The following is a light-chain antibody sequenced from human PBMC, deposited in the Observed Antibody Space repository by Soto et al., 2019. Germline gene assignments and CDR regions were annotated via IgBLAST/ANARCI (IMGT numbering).Light chain of an antibody. Sequence: DIQLTQSPSFLSASVGDRVTITCRANQGISSYLAWYQQKPGKAPKLLIYAASTLQSGVPSRFSGSGSGTEFTLTISSLQPEDFATYYCQQLNSYPFFGGGTKVEIK. CDR3: QQLNSYPF. CDR1: QGISSY. V-gene: IGKV1-9*01. CDR2: AAS. J-gene: IGKJ4*01.